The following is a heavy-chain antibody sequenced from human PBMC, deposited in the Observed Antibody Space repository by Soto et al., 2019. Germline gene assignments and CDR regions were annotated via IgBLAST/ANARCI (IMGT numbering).Heavy chain of an antibody. V-gene: IGHV3-23*01. D-gene: IGHD1-1*01. J-gene: IGHJ4*02. CDR1: GFTFSSYA. CDR2: ISGSGGST. Sequence: EVQLLESGGGLVQPGGSLRLSCAASGFTFSSYAMNWVRLAPGKGLEWVSVISGSGGSTYYADSVKSRFTISRDNSKNTLYLQMNSLRAEDTAVYYCAKRATGTDFDYWGQGTRVTVSS. CDR3: AKRATGTDFDY.